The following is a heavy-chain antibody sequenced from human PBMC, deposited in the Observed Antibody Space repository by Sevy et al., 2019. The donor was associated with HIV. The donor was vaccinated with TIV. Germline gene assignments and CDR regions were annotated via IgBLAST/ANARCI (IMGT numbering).Heavy chain of an antibody. CDR3: ARRGDYHDCSDYYRVFDY. CDR1: GFTFSNYW. V-gene: IGHV3-7*01. D-gene: IGHD3-22*01. J-gene: IGHJ4*02. CDR2: IKEDGSEK. Sequence: GGSLRLSCVASGFTFSNYWMTWVRQAPGKGLEWVANIKEDGSEKYYVDSVKSRFTISRDYPKNSLYRQLNSLRAEDTAANYCARRGDYHDCSDYYRVFDYWGQGTLVTVSS.